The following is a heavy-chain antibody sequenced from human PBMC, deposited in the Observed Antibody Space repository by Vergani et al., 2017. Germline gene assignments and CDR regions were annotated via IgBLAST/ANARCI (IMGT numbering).Heavy chain of an antibody. V-gene: IGHV3-30*18. CDR2: ISYDGSNK. D-gene: IGHD4-17*01. CDR3: AKEENGDPADY. CDR1: GFTFSSYG. J-gene: IGHJ4*02. Sequence: QVQLVESGGGVVQPGRSLRLSCAASGFTFSSYGMHWVSQAPGKGLEWVAVISYDGSNKYYADSVKGRFTISRDNSKNTLYLQMNSLRAEDTAVYYCAKEENGDPADYWGQGTLVTVSS.